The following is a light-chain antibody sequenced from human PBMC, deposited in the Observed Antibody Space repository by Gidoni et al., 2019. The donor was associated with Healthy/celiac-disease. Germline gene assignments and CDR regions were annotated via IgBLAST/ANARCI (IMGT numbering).Light chain of an antibody. CDR2: WAS. J-gene: IGKJ2*01. Sequence: IVMSQSPDSLAASLGERATINCKTSLRVLYSSNNKNYLAWYQQKPGQPPKLLIYWASTRESGVPDRFSGSGSGTDFTLTISSLQAEDVAVYYCQQYYSTPYTFGQGTKLEIK. CDR1: LRVLYSSNNKNY. V-gene: IGKV4-1*01. CDR3: QQYYSTPYT.